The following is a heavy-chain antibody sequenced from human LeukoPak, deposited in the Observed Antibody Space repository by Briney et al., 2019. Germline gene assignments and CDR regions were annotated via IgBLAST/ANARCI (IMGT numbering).Heavy chain of an antibody. CDR3: ARDGRAVAGEHDY. CDR1: GFTFSSYS. J-gene: IGHJ4*02. V-gene: IGHV3-21*01. D-gene: IGHD6-19*01. CDR2: ISSSSSYI. Sequence: GGSLRLSCAASGFTFSSYSMNWVRQAPGEGLEWVSSISSSSSYIYYADSVKGRFTISRDNAKNSLYLQMNSLRAEDTAVYYCARDGRAVAGEHDYWGQGTLVTVSS.